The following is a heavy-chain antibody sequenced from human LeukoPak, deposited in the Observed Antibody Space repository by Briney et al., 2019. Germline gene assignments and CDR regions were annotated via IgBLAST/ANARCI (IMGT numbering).Heavy chain of an antibody. Sequence: ASVKVSCKASGYTFTDYYIHWVRQAPGQGLEWMGRINPDGGGTNDVQKFQGGVTMTRDTSINTVYMELSRLTSDDTAVYYCTRDRKRDYDLADYWGQGTLVTVSS. CDR1: GYTFTDYY. J-gene: IGHJ4*02. D-gene: IGHD4-17*01. CDR3: TRDRKRDYDLADY. V-gene: IGHV1-2*06. CDR2: INPDGGGT.